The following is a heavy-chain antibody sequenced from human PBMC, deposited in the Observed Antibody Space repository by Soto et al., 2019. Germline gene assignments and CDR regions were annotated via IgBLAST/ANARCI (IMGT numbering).Heavy chain of an antibody. J-gene: IGHJ5*02. Sequence: QVQLVQSGAEVKKPGASVKVSCKASGYTFTSYDINWVRQATGQGLEWMGWMNPNSGNTGYAQKSQGRVTITRNTSITKAYMDLRWLGAEDTAVYYCARERSAAGTGWFDPWGQGPLVTVSS. CDR2: MNPNSGNT. CDR3: ARERSAAGTGWFDP. D-gene: IGHD6-13*01. CDR1: GYTFTSYD. V-gene: IGHV1-8*01.